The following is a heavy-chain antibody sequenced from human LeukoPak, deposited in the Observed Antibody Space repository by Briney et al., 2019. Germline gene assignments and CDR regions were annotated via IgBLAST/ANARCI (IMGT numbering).Heavy chain of an antibody. Sequence: ASVTVSCKASAFSFTSYYMHWVRQAPGQGLEWMGIINPSGDSTNYAQKFQGRVTITRDTSTSTVYMELSSLRSEDTAVYYCARDNSRSDSGTSYWWFDPWGQGTLVTVSS. V-gene: IGHV1-46*01. D-gene: IGHD3-22*01. J-gene: IGHJ5*02. CDR2: INPSGDST. CDR1: AFSFTSYY. CDR3: ARDNSRSDSGTSYWWFDP.